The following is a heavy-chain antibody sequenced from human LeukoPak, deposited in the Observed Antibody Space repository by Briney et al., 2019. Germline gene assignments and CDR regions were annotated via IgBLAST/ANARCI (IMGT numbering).Heavy chain of an antibody. CDR2: IFTSGST. D-gene: IGHD6-19*01. J-gene: IGHJ4*02. CDR1: GFNVSSNY. CDR3: AKLSGWTGWFFDY. Sequence: GGSLRLSCAASGFNVSSNYMSWVRQAPGKGLEWVSVIFTSGSTFYADSVKGRFTISRDISKNTLSLQMNSLRAEDTAVYYCAKLSGWTGWFFDYWGQGTVVTVSS. V-gene: IGHV3-53*01.